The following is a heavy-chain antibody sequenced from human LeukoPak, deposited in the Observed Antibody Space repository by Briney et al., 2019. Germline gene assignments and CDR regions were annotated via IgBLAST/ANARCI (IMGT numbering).Heavy chain of an antibody. CDR2: IYPDESNI. J-gene: IGHJ4*02. V-gene: IGHV5-51*01. CDR3: ARPPSRGYSSSFEY. D-gene: IGHD2-2*03. CDR1: GYSFPTYW. Sequence: GESLKISCKGPGYSFPTYWIAWVRQMPGEGLEWMGIIYPDESNIRYSPSFQGQVTISADKSISTAYLQWSSLKASDTAMYYCARPPSRGYSSSFEYWGQGTLVTVSS.